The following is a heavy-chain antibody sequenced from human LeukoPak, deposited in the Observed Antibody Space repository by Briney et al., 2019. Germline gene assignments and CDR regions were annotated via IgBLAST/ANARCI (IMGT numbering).Heavy chain of an antibody. CDR2: IYYSGTT. J-gene: IGHJ4*02. D-gene: IGHD6-19*01. CDR3: ARDVSGWDYYFDY. V-gene: IGHV4-39*07. CDR1: GASISSSSYY. Sequence: SETLSLTCTVSGASISSSSYYWGWIRQPPGKGLEWIGSIYYSGTTYYNPSLKSRVTISADTSKNQFSLKLSSVTAADTAVYYCARDVSGWDYYFDYWGQGALVTVSS.